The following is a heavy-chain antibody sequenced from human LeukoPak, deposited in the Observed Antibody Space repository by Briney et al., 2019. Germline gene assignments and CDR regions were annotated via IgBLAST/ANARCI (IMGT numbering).Heavy chain of an antibody. CDR2: MSGRAGRT. CDR3: AKGQVYYGSGSNDY. J-gene: IGHJ4*02. D-gene: IGHD3-10*01. Sequence: GGSLRLSCAASGFTFSSYAMAWARQAPGKGLEWVSTMSGRAGRTYYADSVKGRFTISRDNAKNTLYLQMNSLRAEDTAVYYCAKGQVYYGSGSNDYWGQGTLVTVSS. CDR1: GFTFSSYA. V-gene: IGHV3-23*01.